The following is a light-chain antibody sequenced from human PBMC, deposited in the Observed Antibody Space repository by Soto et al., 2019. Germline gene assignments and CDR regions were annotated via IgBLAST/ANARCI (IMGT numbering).Light chain of an antibody. J-gene: IGLJ1*01. CDR3: CSYAGTYSYV. CDR2: DVT. Sequence: QSALTQPRSVSGSPGQAVTISCTGTSSDVGRYNYDSWYQQLPGKAPKLMIYDVTKRPSGVPDRFSGSKSGNTASLTISGLQAEDEADYYCCSYAGTYSYVFGTGTKVTVL. CDR1: SSDVGRYNY. V-gene: IGLV2-11*01.